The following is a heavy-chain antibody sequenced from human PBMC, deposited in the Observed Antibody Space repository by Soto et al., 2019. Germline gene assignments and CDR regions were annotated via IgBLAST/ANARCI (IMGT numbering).Heavy chain of an antibody. CDR1: GYTFTSYA. V-gene: IGHV1-3*01. Sequence: GASVKVSCKASGYTFTSYAMHWVRQAPGQRLEWMGWINAGNGNTKYSQKFQGRVTITRDTSASTAYMELSSLRSEDTAVYYCARAPNYSNYYYYMDVWGKGTTVTVSS. D-gene: IGHD4-4*01. J-gene: IGHJ6*03. CDR2: INAGNGNT. CDR3: ARAPNYSNYYYYMDV.